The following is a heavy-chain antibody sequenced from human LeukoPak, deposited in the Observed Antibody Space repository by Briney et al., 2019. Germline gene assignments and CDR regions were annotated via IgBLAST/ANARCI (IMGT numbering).Heavy chain of an antibody. Sequence: GASVKVSCKVSGYSLTELSMHWVRQAPGKGLEWMGGFDPEDGETIYAQKFEGRVTMTEDTSTDTVYMELSSLRSEDTAMYYCATGRLRGYDSSGYYLSFDYWGQGTLVTVSS. V-gene: IGHV1-24*01. J-gene: IGHJ4*02. CDR2: FDPEDGET. CDR3: ATGRLRGYDSSGYYLSFDY. D-gene: IGHD3-22*01. CDR1: GYSLTELS.